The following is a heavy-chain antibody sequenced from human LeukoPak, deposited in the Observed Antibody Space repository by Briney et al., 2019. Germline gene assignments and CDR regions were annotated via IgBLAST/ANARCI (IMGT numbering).Heavy chain of an antibody. J-gene: IGHJ4*02. CDR3: ARSVSGTGVDY. CDR1: GYTFTSYW. CDR2: IYPGDSDT. Sequence: GESLKISCKGSGYTFTSYWIGWVRQTPGEVLEWMGIIYPGDSDTRYSPSFQGQVTISADKSINNAYLQWSILKASDTAMYYCARSVSGTGVDYWGQGTLVTVPS. V-gene: IGHV5-51*01. D-gene: IGHD1-20*01.